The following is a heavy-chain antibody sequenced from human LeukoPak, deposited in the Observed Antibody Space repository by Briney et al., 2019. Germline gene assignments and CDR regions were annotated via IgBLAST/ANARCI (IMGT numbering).Heavy chain of an antibody. J-gene: IGHJ5*01. D-gene: IGHD7-27*01. Sequence: PGGSLRLSCAASGFTFSDYSMNWVRQAPGKGLEWVSYISSSSSLTHYADSVKGRFTISRDNAKNSLYLQMNSLRAEDTAVYYCARGRVNWDNWFDSWGQGILVTVSS. CDR3: ARGRVNWDNWFDS. CDR1: GFTFSDYS. CDR2: ISSSSSLT. V-gene: IGHV3-48*04.